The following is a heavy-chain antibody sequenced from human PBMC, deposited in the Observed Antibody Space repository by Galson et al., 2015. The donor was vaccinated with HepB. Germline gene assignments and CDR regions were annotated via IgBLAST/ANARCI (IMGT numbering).Heavy chain of an antibody. V-gene: IGHV3-11*06. CDR1: GFTFSDYY. D-gene: IGHD4-17*01. CDR2: ISASTIYT. CDR3: ARVADADYGDHTHFDS. Sequence: SLRLSCAGSGFTFSDYYMSWIRQAPGKGLEWLSYISASTIYTNYADSVKGRFTVSRDNAKNSLNLQMNSLRAEDTAVYYCARVADADYGDHTHFDSWGQGTLVTVSS. J-gene: IGHJ4*02.